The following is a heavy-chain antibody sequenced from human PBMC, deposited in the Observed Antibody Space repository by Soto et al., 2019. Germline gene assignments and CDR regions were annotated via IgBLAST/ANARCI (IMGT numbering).Heavy chain of an antibody. CDR2: ISAYNGNT. J-gene: IGHJ6*03. CDR1: GYTFTSYG. D-gene: IGHD2-15*01. CDR3: ARVPDCSGGSCYYYYYYIDG. V-gene: IGHV1-18*01. Sequence: ASVKVSCKASGYTFTSYGISWVRQAPGQGLEWMGWISAYNGNTNYAQKLQGRVTMTTDTSTSTAYMELRSLRSDDTAVYYCARVPDCSGGSCYYYYYYIDGWGKGNTVTVSS.